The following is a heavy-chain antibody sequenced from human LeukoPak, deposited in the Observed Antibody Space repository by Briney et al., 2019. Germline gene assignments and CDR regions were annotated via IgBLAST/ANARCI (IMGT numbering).Heavy chain of an antibody. CDR1: GFTFSSYW. CDR3: ARALLSDSSVGLDY. CDR2: INSDGSST. D-gene: IGHD3-22*01. Sequence: PGVSLRLSCAASGFTFSSYWMHWVRQAPGKGLVWVSRINSDGSSTTYADSVRGRFTISRDNAKNTLYLQMNSLRAEDTAVYYCARALLSDSSVGLDYWGQGTLVTVSS. J-gene: IGHJ4*02. V-gene: IGHV3-74*01.